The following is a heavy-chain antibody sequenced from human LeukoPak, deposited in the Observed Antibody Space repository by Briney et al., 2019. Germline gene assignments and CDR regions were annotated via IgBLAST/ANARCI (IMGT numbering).Heavy chain of an antibody. V-gene: IGHV1-2*02. J-gene: IGHJ4*02. CDR2: INPNSGDT. CDR3: ARNGMVRGVILGY. CDR1: GYTFTGYY. Sequence: ASVKVSCKASGYTFTGYYMHWVRQAPGQGLEWMGWINPNSGDTNYAQKFQGRVTMTRDTSISTAYMELSRLRSDDAAVSYCARNGMVRGVILGYWGQGTLVTVSS. D-gene: IGHD3-10*01.